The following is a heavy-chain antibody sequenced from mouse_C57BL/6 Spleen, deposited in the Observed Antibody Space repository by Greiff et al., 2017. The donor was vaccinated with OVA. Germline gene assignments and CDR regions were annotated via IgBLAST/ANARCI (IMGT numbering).Heavy chain of an antibody. CDR3: TGGIYYGNAAWFAY. CDR1: GFNIKDYY. CDR2: IDPEDGDT. Sequence: EVQLQQSGAELVRPGASVKLSCTASGFNIKDYYMHWVKQRPEQGLEWIGRIDPEDGDTEYAPKFQGKATMTADTSSNTAYLQLSSLTSEDTAVYYCTGGIYYGNAAWFAYWGQGTLVTVSA. D-gene: IGHD2-1*01. V-gene: IGHV14-1*01. J-gene: IGHJ3*01.